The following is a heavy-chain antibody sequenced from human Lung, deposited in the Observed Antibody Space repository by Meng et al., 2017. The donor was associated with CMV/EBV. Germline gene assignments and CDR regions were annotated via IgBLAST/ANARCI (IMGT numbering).Heavy chain of an antibody. CDR2: INPNSGGT. V-gene: IGHV1-2*02. Sequence: ASVKVSXKASGYTFTGYYMHWVRQAPGQGLEWMGWINPNSGGTNYAQKFQGRVTMTRDTSISTAYMELSRLRSDDTAVYYCAGGLYDFWSGYYYYGIDVWGQGTTVTVSS. CDR3: AGGLYDFWSGYYYYGIDV. J-gene: IGHJ6*02. D-gene: IGHD3-3*01. CDR1: GYTFTGYY.